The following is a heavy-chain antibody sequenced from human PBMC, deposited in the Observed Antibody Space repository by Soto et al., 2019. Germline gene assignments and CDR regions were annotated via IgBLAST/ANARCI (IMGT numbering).Heavy chain of an antibody. J-gene: IGHJ4*02. CDR2: ISISSTYI. V-gene: IGHV3-21*01. CDR3: GEDIFTIAYYFDY. D-gene: IGHD3-9*01. Sequence: GGSLRLPCAASGFTFSSYSMNWARQPQGKGLEWGSSISISSTYIYYADSGKGRVTISRANAENSLYLQMNSLRAETTPVYYCGEDIFTIAYYFDYWGQGTLVTVSS. CDR1: GFTFSSYS.